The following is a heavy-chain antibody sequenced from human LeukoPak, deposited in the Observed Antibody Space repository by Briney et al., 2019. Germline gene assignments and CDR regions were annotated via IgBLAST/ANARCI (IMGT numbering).Heavy chain of an antibody. CDR1: GYTFNSYG. CDR3: ARVNSAQWLVGFNFDY. J-gene: IGHJ4*02. V-gene: IGHV1-18*01. Sequence: ASVKVSCKASGYTFNSYGXXXXXXXXXXXXXXXXXXSVYNGNKNYAQKXXXXXXXXXDTXTXTAYMEVRSLRSDDTAVYYCARVNSAQWLVGFNFDYWGQGTLVTVSS. D-gene: IGHD6-19*01. CDR2: XSVYNGNK.